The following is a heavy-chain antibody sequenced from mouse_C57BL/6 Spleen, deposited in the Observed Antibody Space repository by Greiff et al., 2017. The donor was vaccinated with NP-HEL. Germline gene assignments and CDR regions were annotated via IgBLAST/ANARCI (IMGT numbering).Heavy chain of an antibody. CDR2: IDPVTGGT. J-gene: IGHJ4*01. Sequence: QVQLQQSGAELVRPGASVTLSCKASGYTFTDYEMHWVKQTPVHGLEWIGAIDPVTGGTAYNQKFKGKAILTADKSSSTAYMELRSLTSEDSAVYYCTKSYDYPYAMDYWGQGTSVTVSS. V-gene: IGHV1-15*01. D-gene: IGHD2-4*01. CDR3: TKSYDYPYAMDY. CDR1: GYTFTDYE.